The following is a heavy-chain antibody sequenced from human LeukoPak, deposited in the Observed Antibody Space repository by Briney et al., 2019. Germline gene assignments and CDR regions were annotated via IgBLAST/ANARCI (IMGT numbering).Heavy chain of an antibody. Sequence: GASVKVSCKASGYTFTSYYMHWVRQAPGLGLEWMGIINPSGGSTSYAQKFQGRVTMTRDMSTSTDYMELSSLRSEDTAVYYCARDNSVEDTAWWFDPWGQGTLVTVSS. CDR1: GYTFTSYY. CDR2: INPSGGST. V-gene: IGHV1-46*01. J-gene: IGHJ5*02. CDR3: ARDNSVEDTAWWFDP. D-gene: IGHD4-23*01.